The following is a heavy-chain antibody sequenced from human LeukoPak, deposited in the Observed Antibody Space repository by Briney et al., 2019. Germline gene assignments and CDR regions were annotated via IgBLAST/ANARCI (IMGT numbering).Heavy chain of an antibody. D-gene: IGHD6-13*01. Sequence: SETLSLTCAVYGGSFSGYYWSWIRQPPGKGLEWIGEINHSGSTNYNPSLKSRVTISVDTSKNQFSPKLSSVTAADTAVYYCARGRPWYSSSWYPFDYWGQGTLVTVSS. J-gene: IGHJ4*02. CDR3: ARGRPWYSSSWYPFDY. V-gene: IGHV4-34*01. CDR1: GGSFSGYY. CDR2: INHSGST.